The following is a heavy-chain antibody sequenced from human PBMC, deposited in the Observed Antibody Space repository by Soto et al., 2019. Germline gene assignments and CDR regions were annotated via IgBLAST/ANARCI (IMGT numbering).Heavy chain of an antibody. CDR3: ARGRVYSNSNYFDY. J-gene: IGHJ4*02. CDR2: IYYSGST. V-gene: IGHV4-31*03. Sequence: PSETLSLTCTVSGGSISSGGYYWSWIRQHPGKGLEWIGYIYYSGSTYYNPSLKSRVTISVDTSKNQFSLKLSSVTAADTAVYYCARGRVYSNSNYFDYWGQGTLVTVSS. D-gene: IGHD4-4*01. CDR1: GGSISSGGYY.